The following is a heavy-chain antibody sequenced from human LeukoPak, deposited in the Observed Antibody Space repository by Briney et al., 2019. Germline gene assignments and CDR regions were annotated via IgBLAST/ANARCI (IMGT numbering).Heavy chain of an antibody. CDR1: GFTFSSYG. J-gene: IGHJ4*02. CDR2: IRYDGSNK. V-gene: IGHV3-30*02. D-gene: IGHD5-12*01. Sequence: GGSLRLSCAASGFTFSSYGMHWVRQAPGKGLEGVAFIRYDGSNKYYADSVKGRFTISRDNSKNTLYLQMNCLRAEDTAVYYCAKDSTREAYDFDYWGQGTLVTVSS. CDR3: AKDSTREAYDFDY.